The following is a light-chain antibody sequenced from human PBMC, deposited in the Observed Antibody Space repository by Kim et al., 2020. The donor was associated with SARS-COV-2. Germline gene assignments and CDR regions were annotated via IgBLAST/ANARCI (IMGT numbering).Light chain of an antibody. CDR1: QDLSNF. J-gene: IGKJ2*01. Sequence: DIQMTQSPSSLSASVGDRVTITCQASQDLSNFLNWYQQKPGKAPKLLIYDASNLETGVPSRFSGSGSGTDFTFTITSLQPEDIATYYCKKYDSNPPYTFGQGTKLEI. CDR3: KKYDSNPPYT. V-gene: IGKV1-33*01. CDR2: DAS.